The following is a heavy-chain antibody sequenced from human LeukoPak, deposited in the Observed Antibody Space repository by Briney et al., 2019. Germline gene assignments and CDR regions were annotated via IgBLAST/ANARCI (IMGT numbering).Heavy chain of an antibody. D-gene: IGHD3-22*01. CDR2: INHSGST. Sequence: WVRQAPGKGLEWIGEINHSGSTNYNPSLKSRVTISLDTSKNQFSLKLNSVTAADTAMYYCARSFSPNYYDLLDYWGQGTLVTVSS. J-gene: IGHJ4*02. CDR3: ARSFSPNYYDLLDY. V-gene: IGHV4-34*01.